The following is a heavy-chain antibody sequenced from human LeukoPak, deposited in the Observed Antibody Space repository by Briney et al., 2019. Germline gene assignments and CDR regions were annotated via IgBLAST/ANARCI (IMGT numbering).Heavy chain of an antibody. CDR1: GFPFSRYT. D-gene: IGHD3-22*01. Sequence: PGGSLRLSCAASGFPFSRYTMNWVRQAPGKGLEWVSSISSSSGYIYYADSVKGRFTISRDNAKNSLYLQMNSLRVEDTAVYYCARVVVSSGTLDCWGQGTLVTVSS. CDR2: ISSSSGYI. CDR3: ARVVVSSGTLDC. J-gene: IGHJ4*02. V-gene: IGHV3-21*01.